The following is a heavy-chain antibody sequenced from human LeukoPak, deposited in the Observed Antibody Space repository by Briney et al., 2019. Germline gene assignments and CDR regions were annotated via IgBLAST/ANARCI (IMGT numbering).Heavy chain of an antibody. CDR3: ARSYGDWNWYFDL. V-gene: IGHV4-30-4*01. Sequence: SETLSLTCTVSGGSFSSGDYYWSWIRQPPGKGLEWIGYIYYSGSTYYNPSLKSRVTISVDTSKNQFSLKLSSVTAADTAVYYCARSYGDWNWYFDLWGRGTLVTVSS. J-gene: IGHJ2*01. CDR1: GGSFSSGDYY. D-gene: IGHD4-17*01. CDR2: IYYSGST.